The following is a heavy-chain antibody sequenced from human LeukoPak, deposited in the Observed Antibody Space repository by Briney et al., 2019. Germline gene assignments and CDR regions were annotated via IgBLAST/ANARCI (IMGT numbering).Heavy chain of an antibody. V-gene: IGHV3-43*02. Sequence: GGSLRLSCAASGFTFDDYAMHWVRQAPGKGLEWVSLISGDGGSTYYADSVKGRFTISRDNSKNTLYLQMNSLRAEDTAVYYCAKSIVGASPYFDYWGQGTLVTV. J-gene: IGHJ4*02. CDR1: GFTFDDYA. CDR3: AKSIVGASPYFDY. D-gene: IGHD1-26*01. CDR2: ISGDGGST.